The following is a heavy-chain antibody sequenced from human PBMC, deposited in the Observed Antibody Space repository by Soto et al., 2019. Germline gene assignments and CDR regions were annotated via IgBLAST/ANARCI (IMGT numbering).Heavy chain of an antibody. V-gene: IGHV1-46*01. Sequence: ASVKVSCKASGYTFTNYYMHWVRQAPGQGLEWMGVIHYSGATPTYAQKFQGRVTMARDTSTSTVYVELSSLTSEDTALYYCAKDEDRRRYFYDGRGFDYWGQGTVVTVSS. J-gene: IGHJ4*02. CDR1: GYTFTNYY. D-gene: IGHD3-22*01. CDR2: IHYSGATP. CDR3: AKDEDRRRYFYDGRGFDY.